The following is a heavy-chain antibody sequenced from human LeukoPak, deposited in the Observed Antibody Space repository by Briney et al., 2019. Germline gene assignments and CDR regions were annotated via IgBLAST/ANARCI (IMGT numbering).Heavy chain of an antibody. CDR1: GFTFSDYY. CDR2: VSGSGGST. Sequence: GGSLRLSCAPSGFTFSDYYMSWIRQAPGKGLEWVSGVSGSGGSTYYADSVKGRFTISRDNAKNTLYLQMNSLRAEDTALYYCARDQASSGYPTNFAYWGQGTLVTVSS. D-gene: IGHD6-19*01. CDR3: ARDQASSGYPTNFAY. J-gene: IGHJ4*02. V-gene: IGHV3-23*01.